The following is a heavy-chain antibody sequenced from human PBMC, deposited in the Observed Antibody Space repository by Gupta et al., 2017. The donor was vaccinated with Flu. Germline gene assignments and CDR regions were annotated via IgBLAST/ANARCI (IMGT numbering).Heavy chain of an antibody. J-gene: IGHJ6*02. CDR1: GGSISSSSYY. Sequence: QLQLQESGPGLVKPSETLSLTCTVSGGSISSSSYYWGWIRQPPGKGLEWIGSIYYSGSTYYNPSLKSRVTISVDTSKNQFSLKLSSVTAADTAVYYCASGDPSYYGSGSSNVMDVWGQGTTVTVSS. V-gene: IGHV4-39*01. D-gene: IGHD3-10*01. CDR2: IYYSGST. CDR3: ASGDPSYYGSGSSNVMDV.